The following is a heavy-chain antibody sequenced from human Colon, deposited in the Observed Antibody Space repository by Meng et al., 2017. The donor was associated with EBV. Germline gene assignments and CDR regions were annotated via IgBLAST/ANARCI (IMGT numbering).Heavy chain of an antibody. CDR2: NRRRGSS. CDR3: LRGSGGPV. CDR1: GDSITSHNW. Sequence: VHVGGSGPELVKPSGTLTLSCAASGDSITSHNWWCGVRQPAEEVVWLLGENRRRGSSDDNPSLKRLISMTIDKSKNQYSLKLTSVAAAETVVYHCLRGSGGPVWGQGTLVTASS. D-gene: IGHD2-8*02. J-gene: IGHJ1*01. V-gene: IGHV4-4*02.